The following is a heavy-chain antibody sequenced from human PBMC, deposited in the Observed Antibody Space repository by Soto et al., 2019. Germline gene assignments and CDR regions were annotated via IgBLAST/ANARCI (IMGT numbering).Heavy chain of an antibody. J-gene: IGHJ5*02. CDR3: ARDKAEYCSSTSCYGRVDLNWFDP. CDR2: INSDGSST. V-gene: IGHV3-74*01. D-gene: IGHD2-2*01. Sequence: PGGSLRLSCAASGFTFSSYWMHWVRQAPGKGPVWVSRINSDGSSTSYADSVKGRFTISRDNAKNTLYLQMNSLRAEDTAVYYCARDKAEYCSSTSCYGRVDLNWFDPWGQGTLVTVPQ. CDR1: GFTFSSYW.